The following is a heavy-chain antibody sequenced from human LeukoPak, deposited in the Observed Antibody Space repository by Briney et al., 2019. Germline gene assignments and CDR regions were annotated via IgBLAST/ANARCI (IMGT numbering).Heavy chain of an antibody. J-gene: IGHJ4*02. CDR3: ARVDLAAAFDY. V-gene: IGHV3-21*01. D-gene: IGHD6-13*01. Sequence: GGSLRLSCAASGFTFSSYSLNWVRHAPGKGLVWVSSISSSSSYIYYEDSVKGRFTISRDNAKNSLYLQMNSLRAEDTAVYYCARVDLAAAFDYWGQGTLVTVSS. CDR1: GFTFSSYS. CDR2: ISSSSSYI.